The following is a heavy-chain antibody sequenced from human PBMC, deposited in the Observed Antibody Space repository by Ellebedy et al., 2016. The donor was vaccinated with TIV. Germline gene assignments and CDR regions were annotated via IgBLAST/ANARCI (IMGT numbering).Heavy chain of an antibody. CDR3: ALYDFWTGYSFVS. D-gene: IGHD3-3*01. Sequence: GESLKISCEASGFTFNCKWLSWVRQAPGKGLEWVANINYDGSENYFVDSLKGRFTISRDNAKNSLFLQMNSLRADDTAVYYCALYDFWTGYSFVSWGQGTLVTVSS. J-gene: IGHJ4*02. CDR1: GFTFNCKW. V-gene: IGHV3-7*01. CDR2: INYDGSEN.